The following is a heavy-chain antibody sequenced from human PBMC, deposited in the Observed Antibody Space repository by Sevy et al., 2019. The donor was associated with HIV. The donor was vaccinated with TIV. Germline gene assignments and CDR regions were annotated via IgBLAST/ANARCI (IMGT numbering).Heavy chain of an antibody. Sequence: GGSLRLSCAASGFTFSSYAMSWVRQAPGKGLEWVSAVRGSGGSTYYADSGKGRFTISRDNSKNTLYLQMNSLRAEDTAVYYCAKDHSGYDYYNYFDYWGQGTLVTVSS. CDR2: VRGSGGST. J-gene: IGHJ4*02. V-gene: IGHV3-23*01. CDR1: GFTFSSYA. D-gene: IGHD5-12*01. CDR3: AKDHSGYDYYNYFDY.